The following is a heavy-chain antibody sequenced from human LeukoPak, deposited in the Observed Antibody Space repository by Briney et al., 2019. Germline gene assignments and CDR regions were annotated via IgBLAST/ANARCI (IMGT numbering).Heavy chain of an antibody. D-gene: IGHD6-19*01. V-gene: IGHV1-2*02. Sequence: ASVKVSCKASGYTFTGYYMHWVRQAPGQGLEWMGWINPNSGGTNYAQKFQGRVTMTRDTSISTAYMELSRLRSDDTAVYYCARDLQWRQYYFGYWGQGTLVTVSS. CDR3: ARDLQWRQYYFGY. J-gene: IGHJ4*02. CDR2: INPNSGGT. CDR1: GYTFTGYY.